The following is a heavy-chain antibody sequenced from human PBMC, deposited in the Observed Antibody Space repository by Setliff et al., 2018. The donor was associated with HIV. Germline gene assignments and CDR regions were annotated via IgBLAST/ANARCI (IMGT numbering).Heavy chain of an antibody. D-gene: IGHD3-10*01. V-gene: IGHV4-39*07. J-gene: IGHJ4*02. CDR3: ARARGPEGYFDS. Sequence: NPSETLSLTCTVSGGSISSSSYYWGWIRQPPGKGLEWIGSIYYSGSTYYNPSLKSRVTISVDTSKNQFSLKMSSVTAADTAVYYCARARGPEGYFDSWGQGTLVTVSS. CDR2: IYYSGST. CDR1: GGSISSSSYY.